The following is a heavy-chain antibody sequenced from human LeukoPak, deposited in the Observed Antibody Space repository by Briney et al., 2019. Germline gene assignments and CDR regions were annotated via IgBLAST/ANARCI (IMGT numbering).Heavy chain of an antibody. Sequence: ASVKVSCKASGYTFTGYYMHWVRQAPGQGLEWMGRINPNSGGTNYAQKFQGRVTMTWDTSISTAYMELSRLRSDDTAVYYCARSRYSSSWYPPYYFDYWGQGTLVTVSS. D-gene: IGHD6-13*01. J-gene: IGHJ4*02. CDR1: GYTFTGYY. V-gene: IGHV1-2*06. CDR3: ARSRYSSSWYPPYYFDY. CDR2: INPNSGGT.